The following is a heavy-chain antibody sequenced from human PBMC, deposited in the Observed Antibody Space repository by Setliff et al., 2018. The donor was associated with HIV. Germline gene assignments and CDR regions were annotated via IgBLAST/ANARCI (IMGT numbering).Heavy chain of an antibody. D-gene: IGHD3-22*01. Sequence: ASVKVSCKSSGYRISDYAVTWVRQAPGQGLDWMGRINPYNGNTNYAQKLQGRVTMTTDTSTSTAYMELRSLRSDDTAVYYCASSSYDSSGYYSGYWGQGTLVTVSS. CDR3: ASSSYDSSGYYSGY. CDR2: INPYNGNT. V-gene: IGHV1-18*04. CDR1: GYRISDYA. J-gene: IGHJ4*02.